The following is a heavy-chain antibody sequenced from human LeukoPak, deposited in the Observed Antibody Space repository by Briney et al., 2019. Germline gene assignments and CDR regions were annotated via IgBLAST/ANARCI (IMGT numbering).Heavy chain of an antibody. CDR3: ARVSIAAAGYYYYYMDV. J-gene: IGHJ6*03. Sequence: GGSLRLSCAASGFTVSSNYMSWVRQAPGKGLEWVSVIYSGGSTYYADSVKGRFTISRDNSKNTLYLQMNNLRAEDTAVYYCARVSIAAAGYYYYYMDVWGKGTTVTVSS. CDR1: GFTVSSNY. V-gene: IGHV3-53*01. CDR2: IYSGGST. D-gene: IGHD6-13*01.